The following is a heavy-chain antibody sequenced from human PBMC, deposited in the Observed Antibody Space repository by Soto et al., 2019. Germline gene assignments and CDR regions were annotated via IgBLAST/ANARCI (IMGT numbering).Heavy chain of an antibody. CDR1: GFSFSNYY. Sequence: EVQLVESGGGLVQPGGSLRLSCAAAGFSFSNYYMSWVRQAPGKGLEWVSSISSSSDYIHYADSVKGRFTISRDNAQNSLFLKMHSLRAEDMSVYYCAESLYTSFGFTYWGQGTLVTVSS. CDR3: AESLYTSFGFTY. V-gene: IGHV3-21*06. J-gene: IGHJ4*02. D-gene: IGHD2-2*02. CDR2: ISSSSDYI.